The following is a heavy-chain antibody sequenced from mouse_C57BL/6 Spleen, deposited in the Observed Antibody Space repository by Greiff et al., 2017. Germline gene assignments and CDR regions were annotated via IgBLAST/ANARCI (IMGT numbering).Heavy chain of an antibody. J-gene: IGHJ4*01. Sequence: EVQLQQSGPELVKPGASVKISCKASGYSFTDYNLNWVKQSNGKSLEWIGVLNPNYGTTSYNQKFKGKATLTVDQSASTAYMQLNSLTSEDSAVYYCARNAKGLYQTREYWGQGTSVTVSS. D-gene: IGHD2-12*01. V-gene: IGHV1-39*01. CDR1: GYSFTDYN. CDR2: LNPNYGTT. CDR3: ARNAKGLYQTREY.